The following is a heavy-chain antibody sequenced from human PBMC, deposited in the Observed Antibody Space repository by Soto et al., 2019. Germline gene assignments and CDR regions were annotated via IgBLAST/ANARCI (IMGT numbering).Heavy chain of an antibody. D-gene: IGHD5-12*01. CDR2: VHSSGNT. J-gene: IGHJ4*02. Sequence: QVQLQVSGPGLVKPSETLSLTCTVSDDSISAYSWSWVRQPPGKGLEWIGNVHSSGNTKYNPSLKSRVTMSIDASEXQFSLRLISVTAADTAIYYCAREGNLGRWLQPLDFWGQGTLVTVSS. CDR1: DDSISAYS. V-gene: IGHV4-59*01. CDR3: AREGNLGRWLQPLDF.